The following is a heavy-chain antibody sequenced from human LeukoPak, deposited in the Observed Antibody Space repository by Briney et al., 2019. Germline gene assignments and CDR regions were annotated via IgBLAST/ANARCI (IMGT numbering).Heavy chain of an antibody. CDR2: ISSDGDNT. CDR3: ARDRLHYDSLTGYPAD. J-gene: IGHJ4*02. CDR1: GFIFSNYG. D-gene: IGHD3-9*01. V-gene: IGHV3-64*04. Sequence: GGSLRLSCLASGFIFSNYGMYWVRQAPGKGLEFVSAISSDGDNTFYADSVKGRFTISRDNSKNTLYLQMNSLRAEDTAVYYCARDRLHYDSLTGYPADWGQGTLVTVSS.